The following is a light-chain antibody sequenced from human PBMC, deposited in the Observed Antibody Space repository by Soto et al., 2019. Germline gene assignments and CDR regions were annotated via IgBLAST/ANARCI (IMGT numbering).Light chain of an antibody. CDR1: SSDVGGYNY. CDR2: EVT. Sequence: QSALAQPASVSESPGQKITISCTGTSSDVGGYNYVSWYQQHPGKAPKLMIYEVTNRPSGVSDRFSGSKSGNTASLTISGLQVEDEADYYCGSYTSSSTLYVFGAGTKVTVL. CDR3: GSYTSSSTLYV. J-gene: IGLJ1*01. V-gene: IGLV2-14*01.